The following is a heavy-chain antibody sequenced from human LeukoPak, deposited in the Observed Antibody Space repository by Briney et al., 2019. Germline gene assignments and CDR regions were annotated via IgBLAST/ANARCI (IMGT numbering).Heavy chain of an antibody. Sequence: ASVKVSCKASGYSFTGHYMHWVRQAPGQGLEWMGWINPKSGGTNYAQKFQGRVTMTRDTSISTAYMDMSSLRSDDTAVYYCARGRMVRGVQLWGQGTLVTVSS. CDR2: INPKSGGT. V-gene: IGHV1-2*02. CDR3: ARGRMVRGVQL. CDR1: GYSFTGHY. J-gene: IGHJ4*02. D-gene: IGHD3-10*01.